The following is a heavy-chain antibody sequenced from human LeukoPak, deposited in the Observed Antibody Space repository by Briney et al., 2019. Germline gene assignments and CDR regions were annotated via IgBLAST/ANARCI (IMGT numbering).Heavy chain of an antibody. D-gene: IGHD5-18*01. CDR2: IAGGGGST. CDR3: AKNAGYSYGSIDY. Sequence: GRSLRLSCAASGFTFSSYAMSWVRQAPGKGLEWVSTIAGGGGSTSYPDSVKGRFTISRDNSKNMLFLQMNSLRAEDTAVYFCAKNAGYSYGSIDYWGQGTLVTVSS. V-gene: IGHV3-23*01. CDR1: GFTFSSYA. J-gene: IGHJ4*02.